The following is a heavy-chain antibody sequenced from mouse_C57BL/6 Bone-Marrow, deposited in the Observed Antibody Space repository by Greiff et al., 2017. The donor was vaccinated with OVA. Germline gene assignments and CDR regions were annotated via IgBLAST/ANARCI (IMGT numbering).Heavy chain of an antibody. Sequence: QVQLQQPGAELVKPGASVKMSCKASGYTFTSYWLTWVKQRPGQGLEWIGDISPGSGSTNYNEKFKSKATLTVDTSSSTAYMQLSSLTSEDSAVYYCARSLLRQGYWYFDVWGTGTTVTVSS. D-gene: IGHD1-2*01. CDR1: GYTFTSYW. V-gene: IGHV1-55*01. CDR2: ISPGSGST. CDR3: ARSLLRQGYWYFDV. J-gene: IGHJ1*03.